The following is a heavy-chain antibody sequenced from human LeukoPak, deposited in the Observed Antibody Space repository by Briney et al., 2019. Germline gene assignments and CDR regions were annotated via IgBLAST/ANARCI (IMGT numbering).Heavy chain of an antibody. CDR2: ISYDGNEK. CDR1: GFTFSTYA. D-gene: IGHD2-21*01. V-gene: IGHV3-30-3*01. J-gene: IGHJ6*02. CDR3: TRRGGEVLSMDV. Sequence: GGSLRLSCADSGFTFSTYAMHWLRQAPGKGLEWVAVISYDGNEKYYADSVKGRFTISRDNSKSTLYLQMNSLRVEDTAVYHCTRRGGEVLSMDVWGQGTTVTVSS.